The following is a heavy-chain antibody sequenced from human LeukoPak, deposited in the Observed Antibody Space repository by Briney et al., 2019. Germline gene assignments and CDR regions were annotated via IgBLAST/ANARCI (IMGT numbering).Heavy chain of an antibody. D-gene: IGHD1-26*01. V-gene: IGHV3-23*01. CDR1: GFTFTSYS. CDR3: AKGGKWDVTPFDY. J-gene: IGHJ4*02. CDR2: ISGGGGST. Sequence: GGSLRLSCAASGFTFTSYSMNWVRQAPGKGLEWVSTISGGGGSTYYADSVKDRFTISRDNSKNTLYLQVNSLRAEDTAVYYCAKGGKWDVTPFDYWGQGTLVTVSS.